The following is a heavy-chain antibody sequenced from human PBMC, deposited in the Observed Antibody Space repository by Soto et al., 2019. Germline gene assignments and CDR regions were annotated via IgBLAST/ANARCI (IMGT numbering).Heavy chain of an antibody. J-gene: IGHJ5*02. CDR1: GGSMSSGGYY. CDR2: IYYSGST. CDR3: AREASSSWSRWFAP. Sequence: SETLSLTCTVSGGSMSSGGYYWSWIRQHPGKGLEWIGYIYYSGSTYYNPSLKSRVTISVDTSKNQFSLKLSSVTAADTAVYYCAREASSSWSRWFAPWGQGTLVTVSS. D-gene: IGHD6-13*01. V-gene: IGHV4-31*03.